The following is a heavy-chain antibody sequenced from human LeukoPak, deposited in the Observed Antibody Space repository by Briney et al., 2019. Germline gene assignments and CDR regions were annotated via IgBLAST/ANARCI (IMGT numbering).Heavy chain of an antibody. CDR2: INPDSGGT. D-gene: IGHD6-19*01. CDR1: AYTFTGYY. CDR3: AREGSGWYGNFDY. J-gene: IGHJ4*02. Sequence: ASVKVSCKASAYTFTGYYMHWVRQAPGQGLEWMGWINPDSGGTNYAQKFQGRVTVTRDTSISTAYMEVSRLRSDDTAVYYCAREGSGWYGNFDYWGQGTLVTVSS. V-gene: IGHV1-2*02.